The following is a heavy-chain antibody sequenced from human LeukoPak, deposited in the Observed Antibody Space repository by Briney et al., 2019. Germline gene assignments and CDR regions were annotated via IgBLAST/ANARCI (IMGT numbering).Heavy chain of an antibody. V-gene: IGHV3-23*01. Sequence: GGFLRLSCAASGFTPGFTFGNYAMSWVRQAPGKGLEWVSGVSGSGTTTYYAGSVKGRFTISRDNSKNTLFLQMNSLRADDTAVYYGATPGQWPVYFDYWGPGTLVTVSS. D-gene: IGHD6-19*01. CDR2: VSGSGTTT. CDR1: GFTPGFTFGNYA. CDR3: ATPGQWPVYFDY. J-gene: IGHJ4*02.